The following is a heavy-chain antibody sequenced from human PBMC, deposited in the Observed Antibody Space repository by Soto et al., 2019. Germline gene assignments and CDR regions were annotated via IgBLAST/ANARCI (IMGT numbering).Heavy chain of an antibody. Sequence: ASVKVSCKASGYTFTSYAMHWVRQAPGQRLEWMGWINAGNGNTKYSQKFQDRVTITRDTSASTAYMELSSLRSEDTAVYYCAADGNGAAFDIWGQGTMVTVSS. CDR1: GYTFTSYA. J-gene: IGHJ3*02. CDR2: INAGNGNT. D-gene: IGHD2-15*01. CDR3: AADGNGAAFDI. V-gene: IGHV1-3*01.